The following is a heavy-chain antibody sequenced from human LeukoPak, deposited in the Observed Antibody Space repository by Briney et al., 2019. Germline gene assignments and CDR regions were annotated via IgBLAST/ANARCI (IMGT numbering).Heavy chain of an antibody. CDR2: ISAYNGNT. J-gene: IGHJ5*02. CDR3: ARVFKGGPENWFDP. V-gene: IGHV1-18*01. Sequence: ASVKVSCKASGYTFTSYGISWVRQAPGQGLEWMGWISAYNGNTNYAQKLQGRVTMTTDTSTSTAYMELRSLRSDDTVVYYCARVFKGGPENWFDPWGQGTLVTVSS. CDR1: GYTFTSYG. D-gene: IGHD3-16*01.